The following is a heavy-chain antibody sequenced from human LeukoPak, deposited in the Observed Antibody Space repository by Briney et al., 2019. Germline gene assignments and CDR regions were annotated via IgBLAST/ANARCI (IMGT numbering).Heavy chain of an antibody. CDR3: AREGGYLPAGYYYGMDV. Sequence: GGSLRLSCAASGFTFSSYEMNWVRQAPGKGLEWVSYISSSGSPIYYADSVKGRFTISRDNAKNSLYLQMNSLRAEDTAVYYCAREGGYLPAGYYYGMDVWGQGTTVTVSS. CDR2: ISSSGSPI. V-gene: IGHV3-48*03. J-gene: IGHJ6*02. D-gene: IGHD5-18*01. CDR1: GFTFSSYE.